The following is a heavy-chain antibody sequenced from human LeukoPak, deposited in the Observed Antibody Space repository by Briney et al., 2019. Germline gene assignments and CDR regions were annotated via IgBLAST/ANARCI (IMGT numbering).Heavy chain of an antibody. J-gene: IGHJ3*02. D-gene: IGHD5/OR15-5a*01. CDR3: ARLRALSGHRGAFDI. V-gene: IGHV4-39*01. CDR2: VYYTGNA. Sequence: SETLSLTCAVSGDSISNHIYYWDWIRQTPGKGLEWIGAVYYTGNACYNPSLKSRVTISVDTSDNRFSLHLSSVNAADTAIYYCARLRALSGHRGAFDIWGQGTLVTVSS. CDR1: GDSISNHIYY.